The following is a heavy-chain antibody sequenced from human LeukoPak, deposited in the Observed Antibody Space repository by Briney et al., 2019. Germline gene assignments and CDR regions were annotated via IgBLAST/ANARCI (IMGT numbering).Heavy chain of an antibody. Sequence: KPGGSLRLSCAASGFTFSDYYMSWIRQGPGKGLEWVSYISSSGDAIYYADSVKGRFTISRDNAKNSLYLQMNSLRAEDTAVYYCARGLQSNQAFDIWGQGTMVTVSS. CDR3: ARGLQSNQAFDI. D-gene: IGHD4-11*01. CDR1: GFTFSDYY. J-gene: IGHJ3*02. CDR2: ISSSGDAI. V-gene: IGHV3-11*04.